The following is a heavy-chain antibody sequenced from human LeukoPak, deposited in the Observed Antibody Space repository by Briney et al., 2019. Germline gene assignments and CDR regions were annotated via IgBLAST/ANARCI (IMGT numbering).Heavy chain of an antibody. D-gene: IGHD2-2*02. CDR3: ARVAGGRYCSSTSCYMRGWFDP. CDR1: RGTFSSYA. Sequence: GSSVKVSCKASRGTFSSYAISWVRQAPGQGLEWMGGIIPIFGKANYAQKFQGRVTITADESTSTAYMELGSLGSEDTAVYYCARVAGGRYCSSTSCYMRGWFDPWGQGTLVTVSS. V-gene: IGHV1-69*13. J-gene: IGHJ5*02. CDR2: IIPIFGKA.